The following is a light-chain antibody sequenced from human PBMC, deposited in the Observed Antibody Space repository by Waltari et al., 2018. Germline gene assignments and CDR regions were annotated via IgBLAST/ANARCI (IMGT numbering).Light chain of an antibody. CDR1: QSVSKY. CDR3: QNHERLPAT. J-gene: IGKJ1*01. CDR2: AAS. V-gene: IGKV3-20*01. Sequence: EVVLTQSPGTLSLSPGARATLSCRASQSVSKYLAWYQQRPGQAPRLLIYAASTRATGVPDRFSGSGFGTDFSLTISRLEPEDFAVYYCQNHERLPATFGQGTKVKIK.